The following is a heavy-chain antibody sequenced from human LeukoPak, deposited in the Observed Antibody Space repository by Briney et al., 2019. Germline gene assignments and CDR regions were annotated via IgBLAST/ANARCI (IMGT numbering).Heavy chain of an antibody. Sequence: SETLSLTCNVSGGSIRGYYWSWIRQPPGKGLEWIGYIYSSGSTNYNPSLKSRVTMSVDTSKNQFSLKVSSVTAADTAMYYCVKSGGYGLIDYWGQGTLVTVSS. CDR1: GGSIRGYY. D-gene: IGHD6-19*01. V-gene: IGHV4-59*01. CDR2: IYSSGST. CDR3: VKSGGYGLIDY. J-gene: IGHJ4*02.